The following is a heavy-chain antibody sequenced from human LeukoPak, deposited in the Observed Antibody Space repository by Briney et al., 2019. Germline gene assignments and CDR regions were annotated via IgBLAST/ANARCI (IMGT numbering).Heavy chain of an antibody. V-gene: IGHV3-48*01. Sequence: GGSLRLSCAASGFTFSSYSMSWVRQAPGKGLEWVSYISASSSTIYYADSVKGRLTISRDNAKNSLYLQMNSLRAEDTAVYYCARGPPLDYYDITWFDPWGQGTLVTVSS. CDR3: ARGPPLDYYDITWFDP. J-gene: IGHJ5*02. CDR2: ISASSSTI. CDR1: GFTFSSYS. D-gene: IGHD3-22*01.